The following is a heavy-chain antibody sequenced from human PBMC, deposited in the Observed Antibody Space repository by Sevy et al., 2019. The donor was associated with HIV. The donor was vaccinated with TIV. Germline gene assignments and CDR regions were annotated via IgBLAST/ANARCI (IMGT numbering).Heavy chain of an antibody. Sequence: GGSLRLSCAASGFTFSSYSMNWVRQAPGKGLEWVSSISSSSSYIYYADSVKGRFTISRDNAKNSLYLQMNSLRAEDTAVYYCARDGARGRYCSGTSCSKPDQTIYYYYYGMDVWGQGTTVTVSS. D-gene: IGHD2-2*01. V-gene: IGHV3-21*01. J-gene: IGHJ6*02. CDR1: GFTFSSYS. CDR2: ISSSSSYI. CDR3: ARDGARGRYCSGTSCSKPDQTIYYYYYGMDV.